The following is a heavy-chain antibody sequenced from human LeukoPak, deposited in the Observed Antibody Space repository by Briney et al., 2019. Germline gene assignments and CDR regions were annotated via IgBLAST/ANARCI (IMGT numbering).Heavy chain of an antibody. J-gene: IGHJ3*01. Sequence: PGGSLRLSCAASGFTFSSYSMNWVRQAPGKGLEWVSFISSSSSYIYYADSMKGRFAISRDNAKNSLYLQMNSLRAEDTAVYYCARATKSAADSSGWSWGQGTMVTVSS. V-gene: IGHV3-21*01. CDR1: GFTFSSYS. CDR3: ARATKSAADSSGWS. CDR2: ISSSSSYI. D-gene: IGHD6-19*01.